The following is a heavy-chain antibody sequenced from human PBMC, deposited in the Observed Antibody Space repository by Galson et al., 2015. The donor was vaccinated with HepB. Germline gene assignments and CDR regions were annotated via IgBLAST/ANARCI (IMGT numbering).Heavy chain of an antibody. J-gene: IGHJ3*01. CDR3: ARMGGYAFDV. CDR2: ISSDGSST. D-gene: IGHD3-16*01. Sequence: SLRLSCAASGFNFNFYWMYWVRQVPGKGLVCVSRISSDGSSTSYVDSVKGRFTISRDNAWNTLYLQMNSLGAEDTGVYHCARMGGYAFDVWGRGTMVTVSS. CDR1: GFNFNFYW. V-gene: IGHV3-74*01.